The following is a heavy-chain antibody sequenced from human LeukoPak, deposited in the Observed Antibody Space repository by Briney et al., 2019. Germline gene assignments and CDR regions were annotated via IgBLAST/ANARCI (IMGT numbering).Heavy chain of an antibody. V-gene: IGHV3-7*01. J-gene: IGHJ5*02. CDR1: GFAFSNQW. CDR2: IKPDGTER. Sequence: GGSLRLSCAASGFAFSNQWMNWVRQAPGRGLEWLANIKPDGTERYYVDSVKGRFTISRDNARNSVFLQINTLRGEDTAVYYCSVSLNHWGQGTRVTVSS. CDR3: SVSLNH.